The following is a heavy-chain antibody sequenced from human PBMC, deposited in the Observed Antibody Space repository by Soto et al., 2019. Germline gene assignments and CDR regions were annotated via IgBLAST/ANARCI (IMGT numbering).Heavy chain of an antibody. Sequence: GASVKGSCKASGYTFTSYGISWVRQAPGQGLEWMGWINPNSGGTNYAQKFQGWVTMTRDTSISTAYMELSRLRSDDTAVYYCARDGSSDAFDIWGQGTMVTVSS. J-gene: IGHJ3*02. CDR3: ARDGSSDAFDI. V-gene: IGHV1-2*04. D-gene: IGHD6-13*01. CDR2: INPNSGGT. CDR1: GYTFTSYG.